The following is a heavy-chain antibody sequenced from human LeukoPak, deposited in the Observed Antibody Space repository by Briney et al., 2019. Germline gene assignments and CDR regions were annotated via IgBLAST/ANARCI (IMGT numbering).Heavy chain of an antibody. V-gene: IGHV3-7*01. Sequence: GGSLRLSCAASGFTFSSYWMNWVRQAPGKGLEWVANIKQDGSEKYYVDSVKGRFTISRDNAKNSLYLQMNSLRAEDTAVYYCARDVLGGTNDYWGQGTLVTVSS. CDR1: GFTFSSYW. D-gene: IGHD3-10*01. CDR3: ARDVLGGTNDY. J-gene: IGHJ4*02. CDR2: IKQDGSEK.